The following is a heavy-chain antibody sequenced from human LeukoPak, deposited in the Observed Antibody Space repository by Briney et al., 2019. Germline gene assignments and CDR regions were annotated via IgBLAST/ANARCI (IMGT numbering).Heavy chain of an antibody. D-gene: IGHD3-16*01. CDR2: INSDGSST. J-gene: IGHJ3*02. CDR3: ARVLGYDYVHAFDI. CDR1: GLTFSSYW. Sequence: GGSLRLSCAASGLTFSSYWMHWVRQAPGKGLVWVSRINSDGSSTSYADSVKGRFTISRDNAKNTLYLQMNSLRAEDTAVYYCARVLGYDYVHAFDIWGQGTMVTVSS. V-gene: IGHV3-74*01.